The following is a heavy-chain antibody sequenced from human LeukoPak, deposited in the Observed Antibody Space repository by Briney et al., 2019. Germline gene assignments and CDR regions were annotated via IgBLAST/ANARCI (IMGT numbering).Heavy chain of an antibody. Sequence: PGGSLRLSCAASGFTFSSYGMHWVRQAPGKGLEWVAVISYDGSNKYYADSVKGRFTISRDNSKNTLYLQMNSLRAEDTAVYYCAKDLEAVAGWVPFDYWGQGTLVTVSS. D-gene: IGHD6-19*01. CDR1: GFTFSSYG. J-gene: IGHJ4*02. V-gene: IGHV3-30*18. CDR3: AKDLEAVAGWVPFDY. CDR2: ISYDGSNK.